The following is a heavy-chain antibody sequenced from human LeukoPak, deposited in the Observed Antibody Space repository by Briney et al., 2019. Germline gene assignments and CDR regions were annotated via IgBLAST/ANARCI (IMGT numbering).Heavy chain of an antibody. CDR3: ASQPRGVIDNGAFDI. D-gene: IGHD3-16*02. CDR2: IYPGDSDT. V-gene: IGHV5-51*01. J-gene: IGHJ3*02. CDR1: GYSITSYW. Sequence: GESLKISCKGSGYSITSYWIGWVRQMPGKGLEWMGIIYPGDSDTRYSPSFQGQVTISADKSISTAYLQWGSLKASDTAMYYCASQPRGVIDNGAFDIWGQGTMVTVSS.